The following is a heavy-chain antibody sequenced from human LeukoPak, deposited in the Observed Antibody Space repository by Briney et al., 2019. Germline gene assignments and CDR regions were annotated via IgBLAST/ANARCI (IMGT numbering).Heavy chain of an antibody. Sequence: PGGSLRLSCAASGFTFSDYAMHWVRQAPGKGLEWVALISFHGSNKYYADSVKGRFTISRDNSKNTLYLQMNSLRTEDTAVYFRAKDGSEEYCSGGSCYWLFDYWGQGTLVTVSS. CDR1: GFTFSDYA. V-gene: IGHV3-30*18. CDR3: AKDGSEEYCSGGSCYWLFDY. D-gene: IGHD2-15*01. CDR2: ISFHGSNK. J-gene: IGHJ4*02.